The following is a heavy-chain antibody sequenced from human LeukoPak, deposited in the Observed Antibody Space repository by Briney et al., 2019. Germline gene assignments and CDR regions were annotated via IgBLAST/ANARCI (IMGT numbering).Heavy chain of an antibody. J-gene: IGHJ4*02. CDR2: ISSSAGNT. D-gene: IGHD4-17*01. CDR1: GFSVRSNY. Sequence: GSLRLSCAASGFSVRSNYMSWVRQSPRKGLEWVSGISSSAGNTNYADSVKGRFTISRDNSKNTLYLQMNSLRVEDTAVYYCAKAQLRVTTGIDNWGQGTLVTVSS. CDR3: AKAQLRVTTGIDN. V-gene: IGHV3-23*01.